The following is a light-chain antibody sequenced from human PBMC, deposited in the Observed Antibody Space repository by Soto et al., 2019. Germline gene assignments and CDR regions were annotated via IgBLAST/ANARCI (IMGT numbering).Light chain of an antibody. CDR2: GNS. CDR3: QSYDSSLRGWV. CDR1: SSNIGAGYD. V-gene: IGLV1-40*01. J-gene: IGLJ2*01. Sequence: QSVLTQPPSVSGAPGQRVTISCTGSSSNIGAGYDVHWYQQLPGTAPKLLIYGNSNRPSGVPDRFSGSKSGTSASLAITGLQAEDEVDYYCQSYDSSLRGWVFGGGTKLTVL.